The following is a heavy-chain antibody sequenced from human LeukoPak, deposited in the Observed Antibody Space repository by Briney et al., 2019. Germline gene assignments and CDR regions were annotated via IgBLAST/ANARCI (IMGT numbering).Heavy chain of an antibody. Sequence: GGSLRLSCAASGFYLTTYAMTWVRQAPAKGLEWVSSIRIGGGGTYYADSVKGRFTISRDNSENTLHLQMNNLRVEDTARYFCARCMVLSQGWCKWFDPWGQGTLVTVSS. CDR3: ARCMVLSQGWCKWFDP. J-gene: IGHJ5*02. CDR2: IRIGGGGT. CDR1: GFYLTTYA. D-gene: IGHD6-13*01. V-gene: IGHV3-23*01.